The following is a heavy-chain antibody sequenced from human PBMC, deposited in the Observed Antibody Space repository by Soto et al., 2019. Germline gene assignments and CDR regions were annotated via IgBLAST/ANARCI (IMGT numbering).Heavy chain of an antibody. Sequence: VASVKVSCKASGYTFTSYYMHWVRQAPGQGLEWMGIINPSGGSTSYAQKFQGRVTMTRDTSTSTAYMELRSLRSDDTAVYYCARDPYSSSWDYYYYYGMDVWGQGTTVTVSS. CDR1: GYTFTSYY. V-gene: IGHV1-46*01. CDR2: INPSGGST. J-gene: IGHJ6*02. CDR3: ARDPYSSSWDYYYYYGMDV. D-gene: IGHD6-13*01.